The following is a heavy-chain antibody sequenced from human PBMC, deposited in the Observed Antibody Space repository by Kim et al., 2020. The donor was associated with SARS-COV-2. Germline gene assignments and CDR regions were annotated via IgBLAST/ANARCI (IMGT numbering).Heavy chain of an antibody. Sequence: GGSLRLSCAASGFTFSSYWMSWVRQAPGKGLEWVANIKQDGSEKYYVDSVKGRFTISRDNAKNSLYLQMNSLRAEDTAVYYCARDLPGAEWLRYSGYFDYWGQGTLVTVSS. D-gene: IGHD3-3*01. CDR3: ARDLPGAEWLRYSGYFDY. J-gene: IGHJ4*02. V-gene: IGHV3-7*03. CDR2: IKQDGSEK. CDR1: GFTFSSYW.